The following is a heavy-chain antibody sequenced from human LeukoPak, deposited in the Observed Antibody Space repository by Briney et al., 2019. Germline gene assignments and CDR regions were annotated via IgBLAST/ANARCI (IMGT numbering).Heavy chain of an antibody. J-gene: IGHJ6*03. V-gene: IGHV3-23*01. D-gene: IGHD2-2*01. Sequence: GGSLRLSCAASGFTFNTYGMTWVRQAPGKGLEWVSAITSSGGSTYYGDSVKGRFTISRDNSRNTLYLQMNSLRVDDTAVYYCARDSTPRYCSSTSCYWEYYYYMDVWGKGTTVTISS. CDR1: GFTFNTYG. CDR3: ARDSTPRYCSSTSCYWEYYYYMDV. CDR2: ITSSGGST.